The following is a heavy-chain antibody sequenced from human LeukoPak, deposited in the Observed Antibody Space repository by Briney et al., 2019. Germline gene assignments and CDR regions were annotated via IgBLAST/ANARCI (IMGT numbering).Heavy chain of an antibody. Sequence: GGSLRLSCAASGFPFKSYSMTWVRQAPGKGLDWVSIISSAGGSTYYSESVKDRFTISRDNSKNTLYLQMYSLRAEDTALYFCAKGNFYHHDPTGYLEEDALDVWGQGTMVSVSP. CDR3: AKGNFYHHDPTGYLEEDALDV. V-gene: IGHV3-23*01. J-gene: IGHJ3*01. CDR2: ISSAGGST. CDR1: GFPFKSYS. D-gene: IGHD3-22*01.